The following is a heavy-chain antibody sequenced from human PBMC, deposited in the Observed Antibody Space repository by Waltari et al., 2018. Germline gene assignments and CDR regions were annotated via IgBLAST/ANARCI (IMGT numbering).Heavy chain of an antibody. J-gene: IGHJ5*02. CDR3: ARTAPPYSNAAYGGWSDP. Sequence: QVQLQESGPGLVKPSETLSLTCTVSPGSIRSFYWSWIRLPPGQGLEWIGYIYHSGITSYNPSLKSRVTIGVDTSKNQFSLKMRSVTAADTAVYYCARTAPPYSNAAYGGWSDPWGQGTLVTVSS. CDR2: IYHSGIT. D-gene: IGHD4-4*01. CDR1: PGSIRSFY. V-gene: IGHV4-59*08.